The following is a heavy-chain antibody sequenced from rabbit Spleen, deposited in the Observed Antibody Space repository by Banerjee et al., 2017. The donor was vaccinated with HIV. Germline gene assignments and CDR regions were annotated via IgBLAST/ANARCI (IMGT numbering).Heavy chain of an antibody. D-gene: IGHD1-1*01. CDR2: IYVGYTDLA. J-gene: IGHJ4*01. V-gene: IGHV1S40*01. CDR3: ARRYDANHYYGHFNL. CDR1: GLDFSRNYW. Sequence: QSLEESGGDLVKPGASLTLTCTISGLDFSRNYWICWVRQAPGRGLEWTACIYVGYTDLAYYASWAKGRFTISKTSSTTVTLQMTSLTAADMATYFCARRYDANHYYGHFNLWGQGTLVTVS.